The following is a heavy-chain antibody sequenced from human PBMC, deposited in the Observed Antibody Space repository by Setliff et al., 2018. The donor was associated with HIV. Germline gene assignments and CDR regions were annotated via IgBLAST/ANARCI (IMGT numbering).Heavy chain of an antibody. CDR1: GGSISSHY. CDR2: IYRSGSA. J-gene: IGHJ4*02. CDR3: ASDPLVEYFDY. Sequence: SETLSLTCTVSGGSISSHYWSWNRQRPGQGLEWIGNIYRSGSAYYNPSIKSRVTISVDKSKNQYSLKLSSVTAADTAVYYCASDPLVEYFDYWGQGTLVTVSS. V-gene: IGHV4-59*04.